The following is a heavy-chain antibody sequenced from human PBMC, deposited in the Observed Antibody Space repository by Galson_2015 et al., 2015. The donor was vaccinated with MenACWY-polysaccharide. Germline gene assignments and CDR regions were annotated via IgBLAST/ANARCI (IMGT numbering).Heavy chain of an antibody. CDR1: GYTFTGYY. J-gene: IGHJ6*02. D-gene: IGHD5-18*01. CDR2: INPNSGGT. CDR3: AREWDHVDTAPYGMDV. V-gene: IGHV1-2*02. Sequence: SVKVSCKASGYTFTGYYMHWVRQAPGQGLEWMGWINPNSGGTNYAQKFQGRVTMTRDTSISTAYMELSRLRSDDTAVYYCAREWDHVDTAPYGMDVWGQGTTVTVSS.